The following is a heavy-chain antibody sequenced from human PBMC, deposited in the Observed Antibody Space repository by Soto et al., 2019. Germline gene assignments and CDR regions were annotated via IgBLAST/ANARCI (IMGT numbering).Heavy chain of an antibody. CDR3: AEKMKYSSSSTDY. D-gene: IGHD6-6*01. V-gene: IGHV3-23*03. Sequence: GGSLRLSCAASGFTFSSYAMSWVRQAPGKGLEWVSGLDSGGTATYYADSVKGRFTISRDNSKNTVYLQMVSLTADDTAVYYCAEKMKYSSSSTDYWGQGTLVTVSS. CDR2: LDSGGTAT. J-gene: IGHJ4*02. CDR1: GFTFSSYA.